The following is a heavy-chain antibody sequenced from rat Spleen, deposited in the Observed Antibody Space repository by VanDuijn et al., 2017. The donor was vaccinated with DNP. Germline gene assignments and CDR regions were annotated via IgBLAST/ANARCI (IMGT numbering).Heavy chain of an antibody. Sequence: EVQLVESGGGLVQPGRSLKISCLASGFTFSDYNMAWVRQAPNKGLEWVATIIYDGNNAYYRDSVKGRFTISRDNAKSILYLQMESLRSEDTATYYCVASAGWGYFDYWGQGVVVTVSP. D-gene: IGHD1-4*01. CDR1: GFTFSDYN. J-gene: IGHJ2*01. CDR3: VASAGWGYFDY. V-gene: IGHV5-17*01. CDR2: IIYDGNNA.